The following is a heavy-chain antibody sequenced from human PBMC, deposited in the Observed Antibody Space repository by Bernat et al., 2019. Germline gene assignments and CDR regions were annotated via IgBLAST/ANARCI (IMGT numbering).Heavy chain of an antibody. Sequence: QVQLVQSGAEVKKPGASVKVSCKASGYIFTSHSMHWVRQAPGQRLEWVGWIYPGNGDTKYSQKFQDRLTITRDTAASTVYMELSSLRSEDTAVYYCAGLYRETPSWGQGTPVTVSS. CDR1: GYIFTSHS. V-gene: IGHV1-3*01. CDR3: AGLYRETPS. CDR2: IYPGNGDT. D-gene: IGHD1-26*01. J-gene: IGHJ4*02.